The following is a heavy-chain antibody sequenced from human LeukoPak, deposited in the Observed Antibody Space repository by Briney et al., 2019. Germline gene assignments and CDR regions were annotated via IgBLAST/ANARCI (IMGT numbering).Heavy chain of an antibody. Sequence: PSETLSLTCTVSGGSISSGSYYWSWIRQPAGKGLEWIGRIFTSGSTNYNPSLKSRVTVSLDTSKNQFSLKLSSVTAADTAVYYCARQNNFFAPWGQGTLVTVSS. CDR3: ARQNNFFAP. D-gene: IGHD1-20*01. CDR1: GGSISSGSYY. V-gene: IGHV4-61*02. CDR2: IFTSGST. J-gene: IGHJ5*02.